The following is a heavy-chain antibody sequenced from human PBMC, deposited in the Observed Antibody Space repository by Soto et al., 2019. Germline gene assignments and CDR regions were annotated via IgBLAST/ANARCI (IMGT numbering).Heavy chain of an antibody. J-gene: IGHJ5*01. CDR1: GASISSSY. Sequence: SETLSLTCSVSGASISSSYWTWIRQPPGGGLEWIGYMHHTQGTNDNPSLTGRVHMSIDTSMNQFSLSLTSVTAADTAVYYRGRVPFVAYFDLLDPWGQGTLVTVSS. CDR2: MHHTQGT. D-gene: IGHD3-9*01. V-gene: IGHV4-59*01. CDR3: GRVPFVAYFDLLDP.